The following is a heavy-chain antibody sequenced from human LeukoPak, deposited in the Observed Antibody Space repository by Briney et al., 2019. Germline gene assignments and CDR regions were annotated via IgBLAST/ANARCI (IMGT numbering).Heavy chain of an antibody. CDR2: INPNSGGT. V-gene: IGHV1-2*02. CDR3: ARSTGRTTAGTSGY. D-gene: IGHD6-13*01. J-gene: IGHJ4*02. CDR1: GYTFTGYH. Sequence: GASVTVSCKASGYTFTGYHMHWVRQAPGQGLEWMGWINPNSGGTNYAQKFQGRVTMTRDTSISTAYMELSRLRSDDTAVYYCARSTGRTTAGTSGYWGQGTLVTVSS.